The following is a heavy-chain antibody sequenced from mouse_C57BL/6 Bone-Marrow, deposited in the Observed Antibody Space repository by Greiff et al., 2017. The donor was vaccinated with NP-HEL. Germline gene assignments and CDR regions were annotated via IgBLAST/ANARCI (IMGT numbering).Heavy chain of an antibody. CDR2: IYPGDGDT. J-gene: IGHJ2*01. CDR1: GYAFSSSW. V-gene: IGHV1-82*01. CDR3: ASGGEGY. Sequence: QVQLQQSGPELVKPGASVKISCKASGYAFSSSWMNWVKQRPGKGLEWIGRIYPGDGDTNYNGKFKGKATLTADKSSSTASMQLSSLTAEDSAVYFCASGGEGYWGQGTTLTVSS.